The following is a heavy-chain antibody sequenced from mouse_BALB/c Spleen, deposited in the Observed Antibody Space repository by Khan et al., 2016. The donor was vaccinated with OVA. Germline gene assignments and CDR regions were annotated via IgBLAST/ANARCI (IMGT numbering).Heavy chain of an antibody. D-gene: IGHD1-1*01. CDR1: GFTFSTYG. CDR2: ISSGGSYT. CDR3: AGRAYYYDSGGFAY. Sequence: EVELVESGGDLVKPEGSLKLSCAASGFTFSTYGMSWVRQTPDQRLEWVATISSGGSYTYYTHSVQGRFTITRDNAKNTLYLQLSSLTSEDTAMFYGAGRAYYYDSGGFAYWGQGTLVTVSA. V-gene: IGHV5-6*01. J-gene: IGHJ3*01.